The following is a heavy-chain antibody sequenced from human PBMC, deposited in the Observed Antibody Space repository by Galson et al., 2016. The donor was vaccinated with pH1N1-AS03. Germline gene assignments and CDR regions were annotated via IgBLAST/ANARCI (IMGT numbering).Heavy chain of an antibody. CDR1: GFTFSGYW. CDR3: AKMLRGITAVGFES. Sequence: SLRLSCAASGFTFSGYWMSWVRQAPGKGLEWVAHIKQDGSEKYYVDSVKGRFTISRDNSNNTVYLHMNSLRTEDTAVHYCAKMLRGITAVGFESWGQGILVIVSS. J-gene: IGHJ5*01. V-gene: IGHV3-7*01. CDR2: IKQDGSEK. D-gene: IGHD3-10*01.